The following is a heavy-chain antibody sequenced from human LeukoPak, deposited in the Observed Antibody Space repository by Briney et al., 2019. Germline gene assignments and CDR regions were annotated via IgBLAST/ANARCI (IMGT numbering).Heavy chain of an antibody. V-gene: IGHV3-53*01. CDR2: IYSGGST. D-gene: IGHD4-17*01. CDR3: AKYPTMTTVTIEIDY. J-gene: IGHJ4*02. Sequence: GGSLRLSCAASGFAVSRNYMNWVRQAPGKGLEWVSIIYSGGSTYYADSVKGRFTISRDNSKNTLYLQMNSLRAEDTAVYYCAKYPTMTTVTIEIDYWGQGTLVTVSS. CDR1: GFAVSRNY.